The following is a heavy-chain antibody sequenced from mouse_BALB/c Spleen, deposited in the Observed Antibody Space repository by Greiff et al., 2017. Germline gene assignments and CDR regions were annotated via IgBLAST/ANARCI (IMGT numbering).Heavy chain of an antibody. CDR2: IRNKANGYTT. Sequence: EVMLVESGGGLVQPGGSLRLSCATSGFTFTDYYMSWVRQPPGKALEWLGFIRNKANGYTTEYSVSVKGRFTISRDNSQSILYLQMNTLRAEDSAAYYCARDSSGSRWAMDYWGQGTSVTVSS. J-gene: IGHJ4*01. V-gene: IGHV7-3*02. CDR3: ARDSSGSRWAMDY. CDR1: GFTFTDYY. D-gene: IGHD3-1*01.